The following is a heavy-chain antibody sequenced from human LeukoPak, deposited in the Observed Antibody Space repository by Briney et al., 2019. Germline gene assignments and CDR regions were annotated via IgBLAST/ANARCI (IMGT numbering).Heavy chain of an antibody. CDR3: ADSGVYYYGSRSYSEY. J-gene: IGHJ4*02. D-gene: IGHD3-10*01. CDR1: GFSLSTSGVG. CDR2: IYWDDDK. V-gene: IGHV2-5*02. Sequence: SGPTLVNPTQTLTLTCTFSGFSLSTSGVGVGWIRQPPGKALEWLALIYWDDDKRYSPSLKSRLTITKDTSKNQVVLTMTNIDPVNTPTYYCADSGVYYYGSRSYSEYGGKGPRVTVSS.